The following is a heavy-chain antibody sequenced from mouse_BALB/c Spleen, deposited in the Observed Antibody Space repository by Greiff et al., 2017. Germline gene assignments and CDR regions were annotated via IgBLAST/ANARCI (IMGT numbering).Heavy chain of an antibody. D-gene: IGHD1-1*01. V-gene: IGHV5-6-5*01. CDR3: AREEGIYYYQFAY. CDR1: GFTFSSYA. CDR2: ISSGGST. Sequence: DVHLVESGGGLVKPGGSLKLSCAASGFTFSSYAMSWVRQTPEKRLEWVASISSGGSTYYPDSVKGRFTISRDNARNILYLQMSSLRSEDTAMYYCAREEGIYYYQFAYWGQGTLVTVSA. J-gene: IGHJ3*01.